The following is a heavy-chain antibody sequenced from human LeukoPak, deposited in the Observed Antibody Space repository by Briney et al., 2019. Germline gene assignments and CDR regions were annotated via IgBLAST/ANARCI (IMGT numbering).Heavy chain of an antibody. V-gene: IGHV2-5*01. CDR1: GFSFRTSGVN. CDR3: AHRKDCSGECYRDY. Sequence: SGPTLINPTQPLTLTCTFSGFSFRTSGVNVGWIRQPPVKALEWLALIYWNDDKRYSPSLKSRLTITKDTSKNQVVLTMTNVDPADTATYYRAHRKDCSGECYRDYWGQGTLVTVSS. D-gene: IGHD2-15*01. CDR2: IYWNDDK. J-gene: IGHJ4*03.